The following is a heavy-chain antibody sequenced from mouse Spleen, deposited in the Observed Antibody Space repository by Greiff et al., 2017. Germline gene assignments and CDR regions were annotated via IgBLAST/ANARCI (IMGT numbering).Heavy chain of an antibody. CDR2: ISYDGSN. D-gene: IGHD2-2*01. Sequence: EVQLVESGPGLVKPSQSLSLTCSVTGYSITSGYYWNWIRQFPGNKLEWMGYISYDGSNNYNPSLKNRISITRDTSKNQFFLKLNSVTTEDTATYYCAREGGYDVWFAYWGQGTLVTVSA. CDR1: GYSITSGYY. J-gene: IGHJ3*01. CDR3: AREGGYDVWFAY. V-gene: IGHV3-6*01.